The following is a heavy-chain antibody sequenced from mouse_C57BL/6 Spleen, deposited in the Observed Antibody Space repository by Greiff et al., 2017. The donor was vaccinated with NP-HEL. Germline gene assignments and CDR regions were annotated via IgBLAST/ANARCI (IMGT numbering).Heavy chain of an antibody. CDR1: GYTFTDYY. V-gene: IGHV1-76*01. CDR3: ARSYDGYPHWYFDV. Sequence: QVQLQQSGAELVRPGASVKLSCKASGYTFTDYYINWVKQRPGQGLEWIARIYPGSGNTYYNEKFKGKATLTAEKSSSTAYMQLSSLTSEDSAVYFCARSYDGYPHWYFDVWGTGTTVTVSS. J-gene: IGHJ1*03. D-gene: IGHD2-3*01. CDR2: IYPGSGNT.